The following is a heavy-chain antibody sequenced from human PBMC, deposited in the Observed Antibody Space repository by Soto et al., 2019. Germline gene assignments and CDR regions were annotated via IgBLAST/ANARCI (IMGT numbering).Heavy chain of an antibody. J-gene: IGHJ4*02. Sequence: EVQLLESGGDLVQPGGSLRLSCAASGFTFSSYAMSWVRQAPGKGLEWVSAISGSGGSTDYVDSVKGRFTISRDNSKNTLYLQMNSLRAEDTAVYYCTTGYSSGWYSYYFDYWGQGTLVTVSS. V-gene: IGHV3-23*01. CDR1: GFTFSSYA. D-gene: IGHD6-19*01. CDR3: TTGYSSGWYSYYFDY. CDR2: ISGSGGST.